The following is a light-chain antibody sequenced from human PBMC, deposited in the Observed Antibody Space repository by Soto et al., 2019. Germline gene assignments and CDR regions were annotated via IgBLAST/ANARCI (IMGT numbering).Light chain of an antibody. CDR2: DVR. CDR1: SSDVGGSNY. J-gene: IGLJ1*01. Sequence: QSVLTQPASVSGSPGQSITISCTGTSSDVGGSNYVSWYQQHPGTAPKLMIYDVRNRPSGVSNRFSGSKSGDTAPLTISGLQAEDEADYYCCSYTSSSTYGFGTGTKVTVL. V-gene: IGLV2-14*03. CDR3: CSYTSSSTYG.